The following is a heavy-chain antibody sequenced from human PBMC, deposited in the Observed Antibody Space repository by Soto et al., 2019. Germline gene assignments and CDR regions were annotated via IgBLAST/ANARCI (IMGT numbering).Heavy chain of an antibody. CDR3: AKDGLGSGSYAFFDY. D-gene: IGHD3-10*01. Sequence: GGSLRLSCAASGFTFSSYAMSWVRQAPGKGLEWVSAISVSGGSTYNADSVKGRVTISRDNSKNTLYLQMNSLRAEEPAVYYCAKDGLGSGSYAFFDYWGQGTLVTVSS. CDR1: GFTFSSYA. J-gene: IGHJ4*02. CDR2: ISVSGGST. V-gene: IGHV3-23*01.